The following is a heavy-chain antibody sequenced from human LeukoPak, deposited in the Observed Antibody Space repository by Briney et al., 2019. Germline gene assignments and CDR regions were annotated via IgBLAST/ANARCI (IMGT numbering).Heavy chain of an antibody. CDR3: AKDKPFTIFGVVIIDLSLGN. J-gene: IGHJ4*02. CDR1: GFTFSTYA. D-gene: IGHD3-3*01. CDR2: MTYDGNNK. V-gene: IGHV3-30*07. Sequence: GGSLRLSCAASGFTFSTYAMHWVRQAPGKGLEWVAVMTYDGNNKYYADSVKGRFTISRDNSKNTLYLQMNSLRAEDTAVYYCAKDKPFTIFGVVIIDLSLGNWGQGTLVTVSS.